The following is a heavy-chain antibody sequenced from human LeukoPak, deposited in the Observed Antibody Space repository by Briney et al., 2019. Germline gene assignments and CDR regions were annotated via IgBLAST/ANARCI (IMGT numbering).Heavy chain of an antibody. CDR3: AKLIAAVIDY. CDR1: GFTFSSYG. Sequence: PGRSLRLSCAASGFTFSSYGMHWVRQAPGKGLEWVAVISYDGSNKYYADSVKGRFTISRGNSKNTLYLQMNSLRAEDTAVYYCAKLIAAVIDYWGQGTLVTVSS. CDR2: ISYDGSNK. D-gene: IGHD6-13*01. V-gene: IGHV3-30*18. J-gene: IGHJ4*02.